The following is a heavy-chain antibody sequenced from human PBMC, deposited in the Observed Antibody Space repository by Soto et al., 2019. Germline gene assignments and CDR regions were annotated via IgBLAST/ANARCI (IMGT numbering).Heavy chain of an antibody. CDR3: ARGLNYVVY. D-gene: IGHD3-16*01. CDR1: GGSFLGYY. CDR2: INQSVST. J-gene: IGHJ4*02. V-gene: IGHV4-34*01. Sequence: SETLSHPSSVYGGSFLGYYCSWLRHPPGKGLEWIGEINQSVSTNYNPSLKSRVTISVDTSKSQCSLKVSSVAAADTAVYYCARGLNYVVYWGQGTLVTVLL.